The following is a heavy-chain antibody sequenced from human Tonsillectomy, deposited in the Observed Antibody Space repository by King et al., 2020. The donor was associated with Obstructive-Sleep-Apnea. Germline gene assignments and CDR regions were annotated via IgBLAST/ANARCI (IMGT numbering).Heavy chain of an antibody. D-gene: IGHD3-10*01. J-gene: IGHJ5*02. Sequence: VQLVESGGGVVQPGRSLRLSCAASGFTFSSYAMHWVRQAPGKGLEWVAVISYDGSNKYYADSVKGRFTISRDNSKNTLYLQMNSLRAEDTAVYYCARDSGDFIIMVRGVIGEPAPFDPWGQGTLVTVSS. CDR2: ISYDGSNK. CDR1: GFTFSSYA. V-gene: IGHV3-30-3*01. CDR3: ARDSGDFIIMVRGVIGEPAPFDP.